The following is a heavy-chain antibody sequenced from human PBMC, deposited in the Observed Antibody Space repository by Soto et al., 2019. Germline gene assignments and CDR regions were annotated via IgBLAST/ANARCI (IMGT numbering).Heavy chain of an antibody. J-gene: IGHJ4*02. CDR1: GFTFSDHY. Sequence: QVQLVESGGGLVKPGGSLRLSCAASGFTFSDHYMSWIRQAPGKGLEWVSYISSSGSTTYYADSVKGRFTISRDNAKNSLYLQVDSLRAEDTAVYYCARSYLYAISTVISGVFDYWGQGTLVTVSS. CDR2: ISSSGSTT. D-gene: IGHD3-9*01. CDR3: ARSYLYAISTVISGVFDY. V-gene: IGHV3-11*01.